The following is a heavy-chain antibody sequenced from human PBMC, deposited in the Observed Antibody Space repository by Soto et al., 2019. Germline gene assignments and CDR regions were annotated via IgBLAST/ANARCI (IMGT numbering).Heavy chain of an antibody. CDR2: ISQDGVT. Sequence: SETLSLTCAVSSGSIDNVYWWSWVRQSPGKGLEWIGYISQDGVTNYNPSLSSRVTLSVDTSKNQFSLKLSSVTAADTALYFCATQGFGKLHGLVDVWGQGTTVTVSS. CDR1: SGSIDNVYW. D-gene: IGHD3-10*01. J-gene: IGHJ6*02. V-gene: IGHV4-4*02. CDR3: ATQGFGKLHGLVDV.